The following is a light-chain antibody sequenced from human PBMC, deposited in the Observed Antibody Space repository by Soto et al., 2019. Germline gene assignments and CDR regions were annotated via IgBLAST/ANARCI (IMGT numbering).Light chain of an antibody. Sequence: QLTKYTSSLSASVGDRVSITCRASQGISSYLGWYQQKPGKAPNLLIYDASTLHSGVPSRFSGGGSGTDFTLTISSLQPEDFATYYCQQVNVYPSTFGGGTKVDIK. J-gene: IGKJ4*01. CDR2: DAS. CDR1: QGISSY. CDR3: QQVNVYPST. V-gene: IGKV1-9*01.